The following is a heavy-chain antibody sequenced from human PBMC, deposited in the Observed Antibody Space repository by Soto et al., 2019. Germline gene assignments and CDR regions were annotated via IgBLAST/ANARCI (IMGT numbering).Heavy chain of an antibody. V-gene: IGHV1-46*01. D-gene: IGHD4-17*01. Sequence: ASVKFSCKASVYTFTSYYMHWLRQAPGQGLEWMGIINPSGGSTSYAQKFQGRVTMTRDTSTSTVYMELSSLRSEDTAVYYCARALKDPYGPPRKNDACDIWGQGTMVTVSS. J-gene: IGHJ3*02. CDR2: INPSGGST. CDR3: ARALKDPYGPPRKNDACDI. CDR1: VYTFTSYY.